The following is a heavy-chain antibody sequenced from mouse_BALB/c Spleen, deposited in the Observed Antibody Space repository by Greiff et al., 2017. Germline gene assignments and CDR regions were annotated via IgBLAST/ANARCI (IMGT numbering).Heavy chain of an antibody. D-gene: IGHD2-4*01. CDR3: ARHEDYGGAY. J-gene: IGHJ3*01. CDR2: ISSGGGST. V-gene: IGHV5-12-1*01. Sequence: EVQRVASGGGLVKPGGSLKLSCAASVFAFSSSALSWVRQPPEKRLEWVAYISSGGGSTYSPDTVKGRFTISRDNAKNTLYLQMSSLKSEDTAMYYCARHEDYGGAYWGQGTLVTVSA. CDR1: VFAFSSSA.